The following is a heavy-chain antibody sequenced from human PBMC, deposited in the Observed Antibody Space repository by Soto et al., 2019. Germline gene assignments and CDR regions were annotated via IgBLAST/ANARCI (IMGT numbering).Heavy chain of an antibody. V-gene: IGHV4-30-2*06. Sequence: SETLSLTCTASGGSITSGGYSWSWIRQSPGQGLEWIGYIYQSGSAFYNPSLKTRATILVDRSKNQFSLNLTSVTATDAAVYYCARAFYGVDLWGQGTTVTVS. CDR1: GGSITSGGYS. CDR2: IYQSGSA. J-gene: IGHJ6*02. CDR3: ARAFYGVDL.